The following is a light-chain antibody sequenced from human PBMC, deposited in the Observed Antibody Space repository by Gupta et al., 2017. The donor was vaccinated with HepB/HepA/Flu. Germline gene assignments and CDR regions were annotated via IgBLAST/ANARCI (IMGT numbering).Light chain of an antibody. CDR3: QKYNSVPPWT. V-gene: IGKV1-27*01. CDR1: QGISNY. J-gene: IGKJ1*01. CDR2: AAS. Sequence: DIQMTQSPSSLSASVGDRITITCRASQGISNYLAWYQQKPGKVPKLLIYAASALQSGVPSRFSGSGYGTDFTLTISSLQPEDVATYYCQKYNSVPPWTFGQGTKVEIK.